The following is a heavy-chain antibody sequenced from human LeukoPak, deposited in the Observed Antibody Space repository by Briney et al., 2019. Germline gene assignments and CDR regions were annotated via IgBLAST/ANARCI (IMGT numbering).Heavy chain of an antibody. CDR1: GFTFTTYA. Sequence: GGSLRLSCTASGFTFTTYAMHWVCQAPGKGLEWVAVISYDGDKTYYADSVKGRFTITRDNSKNTLYLQVNSLRVEDTAVYYCASGITVFGVVITYYYYYMDVWGKGTTVSVSS. J-gene: IGHJ6*03. CDR2: ISYDGDKT. CDR3: ASGITVFGVVITYYYYYMDV. D-gene: IGHD3-3*01. V-gene: IGHV3-30*04.